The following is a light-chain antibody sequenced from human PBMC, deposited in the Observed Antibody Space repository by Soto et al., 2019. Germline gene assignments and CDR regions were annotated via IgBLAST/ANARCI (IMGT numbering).Light chain of an antibody. CDR2: HDV. Sequence: QSVLTQPPSVSEAPRQRVTISCSGSSSNIGSNVVNWYQQLPGKAPKLLIYHDVLVASGVSDRFSGSKSGTSAPLAISGLQSDDEADYFCAAWDDRLKGVVFGGGTKLTVL. J-gene: IGLJ2*01. V-gene: IGLV1-36*01. CDR3: AAWDDRLKGVV. CDR1: SSNIGSNV.